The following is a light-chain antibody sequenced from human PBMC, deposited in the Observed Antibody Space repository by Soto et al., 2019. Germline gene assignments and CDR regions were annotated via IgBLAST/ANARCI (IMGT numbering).Light chain of an antibody. CDR1: QSVSSY. Sequence: MTPSPSTVSASIGERGTITCRASQSVSSYLAWYQQKPGQAPRLLIHDVSIRATGIPARFNGSGSGTEFTLTISSLQSEDFAVYYCQQYNNWPPTFAQGTRLEIK. CDR3: QQYNNWPPT. V-gene: IGKV3-15*01. J-gene: IGKJ5*01. CDR2: DVS.